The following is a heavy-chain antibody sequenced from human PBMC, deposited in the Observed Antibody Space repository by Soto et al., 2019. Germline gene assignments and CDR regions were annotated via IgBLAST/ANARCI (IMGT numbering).Heavy chain of an antibody. V-gene: IGHV4-39*01. CDR1: GGSISSSSYY. D-gene: IGHD2-2*01. Sequence: SETLSLTCTVSGGSISSSSYYWGWIRQPPGKGLEWIGSIYYSGSTYYNPSLKSRVTISVDTSKNQFSLKLSSVTAADTAVYYCASHLEDIVVVPAPGYMDVWGKGTTVTVSS. J-gene: IGHJ6*03. CDR3: ASHLEDIVVVPAPGYMDV. CDR2: IYYSGST.